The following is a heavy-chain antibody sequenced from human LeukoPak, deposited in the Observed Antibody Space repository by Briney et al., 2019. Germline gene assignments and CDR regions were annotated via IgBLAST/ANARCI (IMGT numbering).Heavy chain of an antibody. CDR1: GGTFSSYA. Sequence: SVKVSCKASGGTFSSYAISWVRQAPGQGLEWMGGIIPMFGTANYAQKFQGRVTITAYKSTRTAYMELSSLRSEDTAVYYCARVDYDFWSGVSTDAFDIWGQGTMVTVSS. V-gene: IGHV1-69*06. D-gene: IGHD3-3*01. CDR3: ARVDYDFWSGVSTDAFDI. CDR2: IIPMFGTA. J-gene: IGHJ3*02.